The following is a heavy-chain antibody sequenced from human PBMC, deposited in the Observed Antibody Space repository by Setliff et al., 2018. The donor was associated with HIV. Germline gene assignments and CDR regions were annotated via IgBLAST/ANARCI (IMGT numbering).Heavy chain of an antibody. V-gene: IGHV4-4*08. D-gene: IGHD3-3*01. CDR2: IYASGTT. Sequence: SETLSLTCSVSGDSISSYYWSWIRQRPGKGLEWIGLIYASGTTNYNPSLKSRVTISLATSKTQFSLRLTSVTAADTAVYYCFSAQALKFLGFDSWGQGILVTVSS. CDR1: GDSISSYY. J-gene: IGHJ5*01. CDR3: FSAQALKFLGFDS.